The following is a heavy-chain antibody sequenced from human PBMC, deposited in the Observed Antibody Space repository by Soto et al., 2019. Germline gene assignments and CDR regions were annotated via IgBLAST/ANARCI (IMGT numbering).Heavy chain of an antibody. D-gene: IGHD2-8*01. CDR2: ISGYNGDT. CDR1: GYTFTRYG. J-gene: IGHJ6*02. Sequence: ASVKVSYTASGYTFTRYGISWLRQAPGQGLEWMGWISGYNGDTNYAQKFQGRVSMTIDTSTTTSYMELRSLTSDDTAVYYCAKNGQPPYYYYGLDVWGQG. CDR3: AKNGQPPYYYYGLDV. V-gene: IGHV1-18*01.